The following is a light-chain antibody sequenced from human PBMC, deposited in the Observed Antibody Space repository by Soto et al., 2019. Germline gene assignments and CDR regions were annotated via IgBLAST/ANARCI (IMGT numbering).Light chain of an antibody. V-gene: IGKV2-30*01. J-gene: IGKJ1*01. CDR1: QSLVYSDGNTY. Sequence: DVVMTQSPLSLPVTLGQPASISCRSSQSLVYSDGNTYVNWFHQRPVHSPRRLIYKVSNRDPGVTDIFSGSGSATDLTLRISRVEAEDVEVYCCMQGTLWPPFGQGTKVEIK. CDR3: MQGTLWPP. CDR2: KVS.